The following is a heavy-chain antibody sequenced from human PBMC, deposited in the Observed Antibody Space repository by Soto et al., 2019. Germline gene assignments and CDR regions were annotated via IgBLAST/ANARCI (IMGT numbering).Heavy chain of an antibody. CDR3: ARLNSGGLNDY. CDR2: LYYGGST. CDR1: GDSVSSSGHF. Sequence: QLQLQESGPGLVRPSETLSLTCTVSGDSVSSSGHFWGWIRQPPGKGLEWIGSLYYGGSTYYNPSLKSRVTISVDTSKNQFSLRLTSVTAADTAVYYCARLNSGGLNDYWGQGILVTVSS. V-gene: IGHV4-39*01. D-gene: IGHD3-16*01. J-gene: IGHJ4*02.